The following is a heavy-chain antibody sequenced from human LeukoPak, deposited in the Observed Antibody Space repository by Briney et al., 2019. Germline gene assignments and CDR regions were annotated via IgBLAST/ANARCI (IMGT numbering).Heavy chain of an antibody. V-gene: IGHV3-23*01. Sequence: PGGSLRLSCAASGFTFSNYAMNWVRQAPGKGLEWVSIISTSGSGGATYYADSVKGRFTISRDSPKNTLYLQMNSIRAEDTAVYYCARAPGSLVSVAARPYYFDFWGQGTLVTVSS. CDR1: GFTFSNYA. D-gene: IGHD6-6*01. CDR2: ISTSGSGGAT. J-gene: IGHJ4*02. CDR3: ARAPGSLVSVAARPYYFDF.